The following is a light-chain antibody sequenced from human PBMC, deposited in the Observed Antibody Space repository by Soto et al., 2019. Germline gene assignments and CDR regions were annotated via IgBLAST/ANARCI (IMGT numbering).Light chain of an antibody. J-gene: IGLJ1*01. Sequence: QSVLTQPPSVSGAPGQRVTISCTGSSSNIGAGYDVHWYQQLPGTAPKLLIYGNSNRPSGVPDRFSGSKSGTSASLAITGXQAEDEXDYXCQSYDSSLSGYYVFGTGTKVTVL. CDR3: QSYDSSLSGYYV. CDR2: GNS. V-gene: IGLV1-40*01. CDR1: SSNIGAGYD.